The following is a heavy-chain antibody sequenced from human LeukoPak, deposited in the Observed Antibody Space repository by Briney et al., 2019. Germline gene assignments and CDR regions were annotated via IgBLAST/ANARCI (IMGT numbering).Heavy chain of an antibody. CDR3: ARDRSISWFYV. V-gene: IGHV4-38-2*02. J-gene: IGHJ5*02. CDR1: DDSISDYY. Sequence: SETLSLTCTVSDDSISDYYRGWIRQPPGKGLEWIGSVYYTGNTYYNPSLQSRVTISVDTSKNQFSLKLNSVTAADTAVYFCARDRSISWFYVWGQGTLVTVSS. CDR2: VYYTGNT. D-gene: IGHD2-21*01.